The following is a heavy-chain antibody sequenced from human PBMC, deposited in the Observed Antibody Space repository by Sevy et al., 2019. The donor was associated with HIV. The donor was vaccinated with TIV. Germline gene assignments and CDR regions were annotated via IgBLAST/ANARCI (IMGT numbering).Heavy chain of an antibody. V-gene: IGHV3-23*01. CDR3: AKVLARCVAGAGRAWGMDV. D-gene: IGHD6-19*01. Sequence: GGSLRLSCAASGFTFSNYAMNWVRQAPGKGLEWVSAISGSGGTTYDADSVKGRFTISRDRSQNTLYLQMNSLRAEGTAVYYCAKVLARCVAGAGRAWGMDVWGQGTTVTVSS. J-gene: IGHJ6*02. CDR2: ISGSGGTT. CDR1: GFTFSNYA.